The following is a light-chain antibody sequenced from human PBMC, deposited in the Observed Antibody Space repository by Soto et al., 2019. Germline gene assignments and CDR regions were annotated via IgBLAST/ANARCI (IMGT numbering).Light chain of an antibody. V-gene: IGKV1-27*01. CDR1: QNINSY. CDR2: AAS. CDR3: QKYNSAPPLT. J-gene: IGKJ4*01. Sequence: IHMTQSPLSLSASVGDKFTLTCRTSQNINSYLSWYQQKPGKVPKLLIYAASTLQSGVPSRFSGSGSGTDFTLTISSLQPEDVATYYCQKYNSAPPLTFGGGTKVDIK.